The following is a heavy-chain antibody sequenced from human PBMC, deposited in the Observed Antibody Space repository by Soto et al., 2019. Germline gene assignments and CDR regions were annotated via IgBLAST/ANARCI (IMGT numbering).Heavy chain of an antibody. CDR1: GGSFSSYA. CDR3: AAILGGVLEY. V-gene: IGHV1-69*06. CDR2: IIPISDTA. J-gene: IGHJ4*02. Sequence: QVQLAQSGAEVKKPGSSVKVSCKASGGSFSSYAITWVRQAPGQGLEWMGGIIPISDTAHYAQNFQGRVTMTADKSTTTAYMALSSLRSEDTALYYCAAILGGVLEYGGQGTQVTGSS. D-gene: IGHD3-3*01.